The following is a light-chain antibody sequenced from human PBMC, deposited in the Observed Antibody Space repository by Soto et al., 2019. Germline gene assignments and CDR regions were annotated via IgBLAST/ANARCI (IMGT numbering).Light chain of an antibody. CDR3: QVLNCYPIT. CDR2: SAS. CDR1: QDINIY. Sequence: DILLTQSPSFLSASVGDRVTITCRASQDINIYLAWYQQKPGKAPKLLIYSASTVHSGVPSRFSGIGSGTKFTLAISSLQPEDFATYYCQVLNCYPITFGQGTRLEIQ. V-gene: IGKV1-9*01. J-gene: IGKJ5*01.